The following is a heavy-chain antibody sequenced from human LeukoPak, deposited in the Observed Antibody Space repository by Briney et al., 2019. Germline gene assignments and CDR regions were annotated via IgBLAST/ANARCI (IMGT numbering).Heavy chain of an antibody. CDR1: GGSISSYY. Sequence: SETLSLTCTVSGGSISSYYWSWIGQPPGKGLEWIGYIYYSGSTNYNPSLKSRVTISVDTSKNQFSLKLSSVTAADTAVYYCARGWSGYYYYYGMDVWGQGTTVTVSS. CDR2: IYYSGST. V-gene: IGHV4-59*01. D-gene: IGHD3-3*01. CDR3: ARGWSGYYYYYGMDV. J-gene: IGHJ6*02.